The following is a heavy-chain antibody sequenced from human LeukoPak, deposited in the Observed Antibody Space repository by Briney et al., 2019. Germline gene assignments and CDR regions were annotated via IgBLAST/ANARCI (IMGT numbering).Heavy chain of an antibody. CDR1: GGSISSSSYY. D-gene: IGHD1-26*01. Sequence: SETLSLTCTVSGGSISSSSYYWSWIRQPPGKGLEWIGEINHSGYTNYNPSLKSRVTISGDTSKNQFSLKLSSVTAADTAVYYCARHRVGATRSQDSWGQGTLVTVSS. J-gene: IGHJ4*02. CDR3: ARHRVGATRSQDS. V-gene: IGHV4-39*01. CDR2: INHSGYT.